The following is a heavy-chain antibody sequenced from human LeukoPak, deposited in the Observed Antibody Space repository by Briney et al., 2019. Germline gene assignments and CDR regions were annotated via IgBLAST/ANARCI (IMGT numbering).Heavy chain of an antibody. Sequence: SETLSLTCTVSGGSISSYYWSWIRQPPGKGLEWIGYIYYSGSTNYNPSLKSRVTISVDTSKNQFSLKLSSVTAADTAVYYCARVGSLYYDFWSGYSPRGYADYWGQGTLVTVSS. CDR1: GGSISSYY. CDR3: ARVGSLYYDFWSGYSPRGYADY. CDR2: IYYSGST. D-gene: IGHD3-3*01. V-gene: IGHV4-59*01. J-gene: IGHJ4*02.